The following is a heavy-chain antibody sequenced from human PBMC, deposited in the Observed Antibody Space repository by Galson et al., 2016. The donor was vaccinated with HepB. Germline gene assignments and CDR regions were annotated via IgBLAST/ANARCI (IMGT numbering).Heavy chain of an antibody. CDR3: ATDQDAYRSY. J-gene: IGHJ4*02. D-gene: IGHD5-24*01. V-gene: IGHV3-23*01. Sequence: SLRLSCAASGLSFSSYAMAWVRQAPGKGLEWVSSISGSGDNTYYVDSVKGRFTISRDNSKNTLYLQMNSLRAEDTAIYYCATDQDAYRSYWGQGTLVTVSS. CDR1: GLSFSSYA. CDR2: ISGSGDNT.